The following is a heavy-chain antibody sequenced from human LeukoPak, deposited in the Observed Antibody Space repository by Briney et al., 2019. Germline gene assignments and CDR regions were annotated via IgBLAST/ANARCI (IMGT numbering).Heavy chain of an antibody. CDR1: VYTFTSYD. CDR2: MSPNSGNT. Sequence: ASVKVSCKASVYTFTSYDINWVRQATGQGLEWMGWMSPNSGNTGYAQKFQGRVTMTRNTSISTAYMELSSLRSDDTAVYYCARAEAGSYYDILTGYSRPFDSWGQGTLVTVSS. CDR3: ARAEAGSYYDILTGYSRPFDS. D-gene: IGHD3-9*01. V-gene: IGHV1-8*01. J-gene: IGHJ4*02.